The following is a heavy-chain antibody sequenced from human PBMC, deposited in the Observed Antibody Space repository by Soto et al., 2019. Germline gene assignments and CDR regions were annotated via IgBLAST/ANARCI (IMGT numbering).Heavy chain of an antibody. CDR1: GGSISSGDYY. CDR2: IYYSGST. Sequence: SETLSLTCTASGGSISSGDYYWSWIRQPPGKGLEWIGYIYYSGSTYYNPSLKSRVTISVDTSKNQFSLKLSSVTAADTAVYYCARGVWRGNVVSLCMNVCAQGATVTV. D-gene: IGHD3-3*01. CDR3: ARGVWRGNVVSLCMNV. V-gene: IGHV4-30-4*01. J-gene: IGHJ6*02.